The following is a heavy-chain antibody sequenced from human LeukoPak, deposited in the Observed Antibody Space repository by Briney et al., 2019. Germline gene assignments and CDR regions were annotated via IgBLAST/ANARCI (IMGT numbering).Heavy chain of an antibody. CDR1: GYTFTSYD. CDR2: MNPNSGNT. D-gene: IGHD3-16*01. J-gene: IGHJ4*02. V-gene: IGHV1-8*01. CDR3: ARGSRRYHDSPDFDY. Sequence: ASVKVSCKASGYTFTSYDINWVQQATGQGLEWMGWMNPNSGNTGYAQKFQGRVTMTRDTSISTAYMELSSLRSEDTAVYYCARGSRRYHDSPDFDYWGQGTLVTVSS.